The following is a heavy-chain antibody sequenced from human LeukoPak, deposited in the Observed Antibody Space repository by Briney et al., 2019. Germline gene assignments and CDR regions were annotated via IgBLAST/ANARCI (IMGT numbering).Heavy chain of an antibody. CDR2: IGTSGSI. J-gene: IGHJ3*02. Sequence: GGSLRLSCATSGFTFSDYTMNWVRQAPGKGLEWVSSIGTSGSIYYADSVKGRFTISRDNAKNSLYLQMNSLRAEDTAVYYCARDSGSWKNAFDIWGQGTMVTVSS. CDR1: GFTFSDYT. CDR3: ARDSGSWKNAFDI. V-gene: IGHV3-69-1*01. D-gene: IGHD1-26*01.